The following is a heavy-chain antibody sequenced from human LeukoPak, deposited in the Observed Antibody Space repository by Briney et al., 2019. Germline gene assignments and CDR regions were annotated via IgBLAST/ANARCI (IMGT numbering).Heavy chain of an antibody. Sequence: SETLSLTCTVSGGSISSSSYYWGWIRQPPGKGLEWIGSIYYSGSTYYNPSLKSRVTISVDTSKNQFSLKLSSVTAADTAVYYCETRTVDFDYWGQGTLVTVSS. D-gene: IGHD1-14*01. V-gene: IGHV4-39*01. CDR1: GGSISSSSYY. CDR2: IYYSGST. CDR3: ETRTVDFDY. J-gene: IGHJ4*02.